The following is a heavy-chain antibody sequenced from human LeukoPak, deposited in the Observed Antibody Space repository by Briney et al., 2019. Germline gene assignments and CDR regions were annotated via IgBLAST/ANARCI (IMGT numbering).Heavy chain of an antibody. CDR3: ARGEGSLNAFDI. CDR2: INSDGSST. V-gene: IGHV3-74*01. Sequence: GGSLRLSCAASGFTFSSYWMHWVRQVAGKGLVWVSRINSDGSSTSYADSVKGRFTISRDNAKNTLYLQMNSLRAEDTAVYYCARGEGSLNAFDIWGQGTMVTVSS. CDR1: GFTFSSYW. D-gene: IGHD2-21*01. J-gene: IGHJ3*02.